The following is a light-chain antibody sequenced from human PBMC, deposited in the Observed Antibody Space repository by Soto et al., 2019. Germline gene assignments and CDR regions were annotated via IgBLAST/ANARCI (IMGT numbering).Light chain of an antibody. V-gene: IGLV2-14*01. CDR1: SSDVGGHNH. J-gene: IGLJ1*01. CDR2: EVG. Sequence: QSALTQPASVSGSPGQSITISCTGSSSDVGGHNHVSWYQQHPGKAPKLIIYEVGNRPSGVSNRFSGSKSGNTASLTISGFQAEDEADYYCNYYTSSSTHVFGTGAKVTVL. CDR3: NYYTSSSTHV.